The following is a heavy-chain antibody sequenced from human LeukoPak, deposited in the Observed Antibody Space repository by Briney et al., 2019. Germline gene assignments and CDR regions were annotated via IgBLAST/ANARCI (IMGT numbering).Heavy chain of an antibody. CDR2: IYYSGST. CDR3: ARHSSIYGSGWYTLGAFDI. Sequence: PSDTVSLTRTLCGGSISSSSYYGGWIRQPPGEGLEWIGSIYYSGSTYYNLSLKSRLNISVDTSKNQFSLKLSSVTAADTAVYYCARHSSIYGSGWYTLGAFDIWGQGTMVTVSS. D-gene: IGHD6-19*01. J-gene: IGHJ3*02. V-gene: IGHV4-39*01. CDR1: GGSISSSSYY.